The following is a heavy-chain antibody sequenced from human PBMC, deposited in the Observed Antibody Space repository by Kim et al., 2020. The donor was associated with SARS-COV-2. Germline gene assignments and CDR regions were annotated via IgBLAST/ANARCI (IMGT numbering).Heavy chain of an antibody. CDR2: IYHSGST. CDR3: ARDEYYDSSGLGAFDI. D-gene: IGHD3-22*01. Sequence: SETLSLTCAVSGGSISSSNWWSWVRQPPGKGLEWIGEIYHSGSTNYNPSLKSRVTISVDKSKNQFSLKLSSVTAADMAVYYCARDEYYDSSGLGAFDIWGQGTMVTVSS. V-gene: IGHV4-4*02. J-gene: IGHJ3*02. CDR1: GGSISSSNW.